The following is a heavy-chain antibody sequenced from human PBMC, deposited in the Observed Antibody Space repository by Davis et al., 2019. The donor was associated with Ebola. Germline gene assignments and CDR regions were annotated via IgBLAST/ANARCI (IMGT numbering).Heavy chain of an antibody. CDR1: GYTLTSYG. Sequence: AASVKVSCKASGYTLTSYGISWVRQAPGQGLEWMGWINAGNDNTKFSQNFQGRVTITRDTSASTAYMELSSLRSEDTAVYYCARGYCTSSSCLYFFDYWGQGTLVTVSS. CDR2: INAGNDNT. J-gene: IGHJ4*02. V-gene: IGHV1-18*04. CDR3: ARGYCTSSSCLYFFDY. D-gene: IGHD2-2*01.